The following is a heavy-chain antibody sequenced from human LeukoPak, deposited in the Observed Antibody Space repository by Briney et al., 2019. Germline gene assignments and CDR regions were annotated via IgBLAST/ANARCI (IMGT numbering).Heavy chain of an antibody. CDR3: ARGHRSYRY. J-gene: IGHJ4*02. CDR1: GYTFTGYY. D-gene: IGHD1-26*01. Sequence: ASVKVSCKASGYTFTGYYMHWVRQAPGQGLEWMGWMNPNSGNTGYAQKFQGRVTITRNTSISTAYMELSSLRSEDTAVYYCARGHRSYRYWGQGTLVTVSS. V-gene: IGHV1-8*03. CDR2: MNPNSGNT.